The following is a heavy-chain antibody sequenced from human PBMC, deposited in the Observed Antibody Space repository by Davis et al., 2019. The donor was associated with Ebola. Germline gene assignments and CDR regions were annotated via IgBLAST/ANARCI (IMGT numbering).Heavy chain of an antibody. CDR1: GYTFTSYA. CDR3: ARGFGDIVLVPAAMGDFDY. V-gene: IGHV1-3*01. CDR2: INAGNGNT. Sequence: AASVKVSCKASGYTFTSYAMHWVRQAPGQRLEWMGWINAGNGNTKYSQKFQGRVTITRDTSASTAYMELSSLRSEDTAVYYCARGFGDIVLVPAAMGDFDYWGQGTLVTVSS. J-gene: IGHJ4*02. D-gene: IGHD2-2*01.